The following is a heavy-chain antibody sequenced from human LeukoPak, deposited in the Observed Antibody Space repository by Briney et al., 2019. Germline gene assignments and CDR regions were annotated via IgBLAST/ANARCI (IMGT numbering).Heavy chain of an antibody. D-gene: IGHD2-2*01. CDR3: ARAGGYCSSTSCCRWRGWFDP. CDR2: INHSGST. V-gene: IGHV4-34*01. J-gene: IGHJ5*02. Sequence: SETLSLTCAVYGGSFSGYYWSWIRQPPGKGLEWIGEINHSGSTNYNPSLKGRVTISVDTSKNQFSLKLSSVTAADTAVYYCARAGGYCSSTSCCRWRGWFDPWGQGTLVTVSS. CDR1: GGSFSGYY.